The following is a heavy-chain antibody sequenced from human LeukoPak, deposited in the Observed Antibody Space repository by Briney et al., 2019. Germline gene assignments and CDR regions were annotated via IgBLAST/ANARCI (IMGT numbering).Heavy chain of an antibody. Sequence: PSETLSLTCTVSGGSISSYYWSWIRQPPGKGLEWIGYISYSGSTKYNPSLKSRVTISVDTSKNQFSLKLSSVTAADTAIYYCARDSYNYGSGSLDYWGRGTLVTVSS. CDR3: ARDSYNYGSGSLDY. CDR2: ISYSGST. D-gene: IGHD5-18*01. V-gene: IGHV4-59*01. J-gene: IGHJ4*02. CDR1: GGSISSYY.